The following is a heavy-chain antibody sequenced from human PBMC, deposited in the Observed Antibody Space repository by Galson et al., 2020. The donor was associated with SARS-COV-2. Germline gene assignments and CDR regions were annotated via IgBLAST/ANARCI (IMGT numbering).Heavy chain of an antibody. CDR3: ARGLTTVVAY. CDR1: GFTFSSYD. CDR2: ISSSSTTI. Sequence: GGSLRLSCAASGFTFSSYDMNWVRQAPGKGLEWVSYISSSSTTIYYADSVQGRFTISRDNAKNSLYLQMNSLRAEDTAVYYCARGLTTVVAYWGQGILVTVSS. V-gene: IGHV3-48*04. J-gene: IGHJ4*02. D-gene: IGHD2-15*01.